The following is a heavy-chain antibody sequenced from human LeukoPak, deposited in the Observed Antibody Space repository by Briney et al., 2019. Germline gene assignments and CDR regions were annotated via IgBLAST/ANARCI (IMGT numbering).Heavy chain of an antibody. J-gene: IGHJ4*02. Sequence: SETLSLTCAVSGYSISSGYYWGWIRQPPGKGLEWIGSIYHSGSTYYNPSLKSRVTISVDTYKNQFSLKLSSVTAADTAVYYCARHLNHDFWSGYYTPFDYWGQGTLVTVSS. CDR1: GYSISSGYY. CDR2: IYHSGST. CDR3: ARHLNHDFWSGYYTPFDY. V-gene: IGHV4-38-2*01. D-gene: IGHD3-3*01.